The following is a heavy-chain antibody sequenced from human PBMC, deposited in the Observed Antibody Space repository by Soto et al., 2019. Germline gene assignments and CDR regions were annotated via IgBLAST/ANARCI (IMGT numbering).Heavy chain of an antibody. J-gene: IGHJ4*02. Sequence: GGSLRLSCAASGFTFSSYAMSWVRQAPGKGLEWVSAISGSGGSTYYADSVKGRFTISRDNSKNTLYLQMNSLRAEDTAVYYCAKDQGYGDYGILDYWGQGTLVTVSS. CDR3: AKDQGYGDYGILDY. D-gene: IGHD4-17*01. CDR2: ISGSGGST. CDR1: GFTFSSYA. V-gene: IGHV3-23*01.